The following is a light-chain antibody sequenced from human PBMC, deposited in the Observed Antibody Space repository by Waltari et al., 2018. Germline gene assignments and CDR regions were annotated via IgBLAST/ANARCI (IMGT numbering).Light chain of an antibody. V-gene: IGKV3-15*01. CDR3: QQYNNWPWGT. Sequence: VMTQSPATLSVSPGERATLSCRASQSVRSNLAWYQQKPGQAPRLLIYGASTRATGIPARFSGSGSGTEFTLTISSLQSEDFAVYYCQQYNNWPWGTFGQGTKVEVK. J-gene: IGKJ1*01. CDR1: QSVRSN. CDR2: GAS.